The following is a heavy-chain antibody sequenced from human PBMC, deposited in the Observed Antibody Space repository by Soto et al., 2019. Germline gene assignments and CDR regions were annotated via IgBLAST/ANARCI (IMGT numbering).Heavy chain of an antibody. CDR2: ISSNGGST. Sequence: GGSLRLSCAASGFAFSSYAMHGVRQATGKGLEYVSAISSNGGSTYYANSVKGRFTISRDNSKNTLYLQMGSLRAEDMAVYYCARERLVTTIGSDAFDIWGQGTMVTVSS. D-gene: IGHD5-12*01. CDR3: ARERLVTTIGSDAFDI. CDR1: GFAFSSYA. J-gene: IGHJ3*02. V-gene: IGHV3-64*01.